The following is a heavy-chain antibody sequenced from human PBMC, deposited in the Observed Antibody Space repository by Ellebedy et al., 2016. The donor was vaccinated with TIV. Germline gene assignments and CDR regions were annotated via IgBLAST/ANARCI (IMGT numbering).Heavy chain of an antibody. V-gene: IGHV1-24*01. CDR3: ATVSMDTAMVRVPIGYYGMDV. J-gene: IGHJ6*02. CDR2: FDPEDGET. Sequence: AASVKVSCKVSGYTLTELSMHWVRQAPGKGLEWMGGFDPEDGETIYAQKFQGRVTMTEDTSTDTAYMELSSLRSDETAVYYCATVSMDTAMVRVPIGYYGMDVWGQGTTVTVSS. D-gene: IGHD5-18*01. CDR1: GYTLTELS.